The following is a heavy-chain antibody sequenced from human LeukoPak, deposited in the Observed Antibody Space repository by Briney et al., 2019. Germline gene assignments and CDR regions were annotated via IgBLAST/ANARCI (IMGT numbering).Heavy chain of an antibody. CDR2: INPSGGST. J-gene: IGHJ4*02. CDR3: ARDGIAARPLDY. V-gene: IGHV1-46*01. D-gene: IGHD6-6*01. CDR1: GYIFTGYY. Sequence: ASVKVSCKASGYIFTGYYVHWVRQAPGQGLEWMGIINPSGGSTSYAQKFQGRVTMTRDTSTSTVYMELSSLRSEDTAVYYCARDGIAARPLDYWGQGTLVTVSS.